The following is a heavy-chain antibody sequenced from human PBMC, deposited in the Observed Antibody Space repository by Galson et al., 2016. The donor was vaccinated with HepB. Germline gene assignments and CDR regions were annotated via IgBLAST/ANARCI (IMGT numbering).Heavy chain of an antibody. V-gene: IGHV3-33*01. D-gene: IGHD6-13*01. J-gene: IGHJ4*02. CDR3: ARDVGAAAAPSFDS. Sequence: SLRLSCAASGSTFSNYAMDWVRQAPGKGLEWVAVIYFDGSNKYYADSVKGRFTISRDNSKNTLYLQMNSLTAEDTAVYYCARDVGAAAAPSFDSWGQGTLVTVSS. CDR2: IYFDGSNK. CDR1: GSTFSNYA.